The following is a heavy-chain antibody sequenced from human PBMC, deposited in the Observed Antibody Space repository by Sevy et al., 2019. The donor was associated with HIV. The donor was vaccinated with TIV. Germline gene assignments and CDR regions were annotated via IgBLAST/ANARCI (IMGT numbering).Heavy chain of an antibody. V-gene: IGHV1-2*02. Sequence: ASVKVSCKASGYTFTDFYIHWVRQAPGQGLEWMGWINPKNGATAYAQKFQGRVSMTRDTSISTAYIDLTRLRSDETAIYFCARGLNHYGSGRDYFDPWGQGTLVTVSS. CDR1: GYTFTDFY. CDR2: INPKNGAT. J-gene: IGHJ5*02. CDR3: ARGLNHYGSGRDYFDP. D-gene: IGHD3-10*01.